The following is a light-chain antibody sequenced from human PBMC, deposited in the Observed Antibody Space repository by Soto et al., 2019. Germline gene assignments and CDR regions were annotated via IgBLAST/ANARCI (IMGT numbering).Light chain of an antibody. Sequence: ETVLTQSPATLSLSPGDRATLSCGASQRINDNYLAWYQQKPGLGPRLLIYDASTRAPGIRDRFSGSGSGADFTLTISRLEPEDFAVYYCQQYSNFPPNTFGQGTKLEIK. J-gene: IGKJ2*01. CDR2: DAS. CDR1: QRINDNY. V-gene: IGKV3D-20*01. CDR3: QQYSNFPPNT.